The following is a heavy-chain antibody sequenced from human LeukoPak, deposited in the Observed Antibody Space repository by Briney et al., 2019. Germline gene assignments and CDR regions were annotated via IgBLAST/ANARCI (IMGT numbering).Heavy chain of an antibody. CDR1: GFTFSSYG. CDR3: AKEVWDSSSWYFHGPYYYGMDV. J-gene: IGHJ6*02. D-gene: IGHD6-13*01. Sequence: GGSLRLSCAASGFTFSSYGMHWVRQAPGKGLEWVAVISYDGSNKYYADSVKGRFTISRDNSKNTPYLQMNSLRAEDTAVYYCAKEVWDSSSWYFHGPYYYGMDVWGQGTTVTVSS. V-gene: IGHV3-30*18. CDR2: ISYDGSNK.